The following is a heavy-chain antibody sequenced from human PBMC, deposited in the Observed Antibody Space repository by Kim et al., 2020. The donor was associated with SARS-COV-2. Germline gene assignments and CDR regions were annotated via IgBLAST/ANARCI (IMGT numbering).Heavy chain of an antibody. CDR3: ARDGGAGAHDAFDI. D-gene: IGHD3-16*01. Sequence: GGSLRLSCAASGFTFSSYAMHWVRQAPGKGLEWVAVISYDGSNKYYADYVKGRFTISRDNSKNTLYLQMNSLRAEDTAVYYCARDGGAGAHDAFDIWGQGTMVTVSS. V-gene: IGHV3-30-3*01. J-gene: IGHJ3*02. CDR2: ISYDGSNK. CDR1: GFTFSSYA.